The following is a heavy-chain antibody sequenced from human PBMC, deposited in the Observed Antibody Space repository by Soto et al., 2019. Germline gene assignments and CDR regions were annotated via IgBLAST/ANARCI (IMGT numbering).Heavy chain of an antibody. J-gene: IGHJ4*02. D-gene: IGHD2-15*01. CDR1: GYTFTSYG. V-gene: IGHV1-18*01. CDR2: ISAYNGNT. Sequence: QVQLVQSGAEVKKPGASMKVSCKESGYTFTSYGISWVRQAPGQGREWMGWISAYNGNTNYAQKLQGRVPMTTDTSTSTAYMELRSRRSDDTAVYYCVVAAQPYYFDYWCQGSLVTVSS. CDR3: VVAAQPYYFDY.